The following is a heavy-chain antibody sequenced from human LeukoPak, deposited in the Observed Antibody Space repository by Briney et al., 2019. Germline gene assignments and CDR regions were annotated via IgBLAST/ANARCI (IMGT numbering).Heavy chain of an antibody. CDR3: ARDMTTVDY. CDR1: GFTFSLYW. V-gene: IGHV3-7*01. CDR2: IKQDGSEK. Sequence: GSLRLSCAASGFTFSLYWMNWVRRAPGKGLEWVANIKQDGSEKNYVDSVKGRFTISRDNAKNSLYLQMNNLRAEDTAVYYCARDMTTVDYWGQGTLVTVSS. J-gene: IGHJ4*02. D-gene: IGHD4-11*01.